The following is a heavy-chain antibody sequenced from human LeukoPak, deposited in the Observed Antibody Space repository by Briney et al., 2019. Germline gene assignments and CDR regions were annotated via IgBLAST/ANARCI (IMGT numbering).Heavy chain of an antibody. CDR2: IRYDGSNK. Sequence: GGSLRLSCAASGFTFSNYGMHWVRQAPGKGLEGVAFIRYDGSNKYYADSVKGRLPISRDNSKNTLFLQMNSLRAEDTAVFSCAKDHSGSGWYFDYWGQGTLVTVSS. D-gene: IGHD6-19*01. CDR3: AKDHSGSGWYFDY. J-gene: IGHJ4*02. V-gene: IGHV3-30*02. CDR1: GFTFSNYG.